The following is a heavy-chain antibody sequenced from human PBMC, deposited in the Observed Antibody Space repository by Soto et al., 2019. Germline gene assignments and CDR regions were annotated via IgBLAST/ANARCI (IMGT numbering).Heavy chain of an antibody. Sequence: LRLSCAASGFTFSTYPMSWVRQAPGKGLEWVSGISGSGISTYYTDSVKGRFTISRDNSKNTVFLQMNSLRDEDTAVYYCVKPPVITASYYYYDMDVWGQGTTVTVSS. CDR3: VKPPVITASYYYYDMDV. J-gene: IGHJ6*02. CDR2: ISGSGIST. D-gene: IGHD4-4*01. CDR1: GFTFSTYP. V-gene: IGHV3-23*01.